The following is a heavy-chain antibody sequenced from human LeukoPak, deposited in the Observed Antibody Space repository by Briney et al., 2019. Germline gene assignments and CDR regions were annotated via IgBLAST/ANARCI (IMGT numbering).Heavy chain of an antibody. CDR1: GFTFSSYW. CDR3: ARVSLQNIVVVPAAQPYYYYYYYMDV. J-gene: IGHJ6*03. CDR2: IKQDGSEK. D-gene: IGHD2-2*01. Sequence: GGSLRLSCAASGFTFSSYWMSWVRQAPGKGLEWVANIKQDGSEKYYVDSVKGRFTVSRDNAENSLYLQMNSLRAEDTAVYYCARVSLQNIVVVPAAQPYYYYYYYMDVWGKGTTVTVSS. V-gene: IGHV3-7*01.